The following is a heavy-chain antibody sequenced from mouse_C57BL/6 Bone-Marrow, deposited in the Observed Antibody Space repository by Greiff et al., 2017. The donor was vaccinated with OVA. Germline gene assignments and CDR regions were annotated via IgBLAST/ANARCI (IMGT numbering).Heavy chain of an antibody. CDR2: INPSDSDT. CDR1: GYTFTSYW. J-gene: IGHJ2*01. Sequence: VQLQQPGAGLVRPGSSVKLSCKASGYTFTSYWMHWVRQSPIQGLEWIGNINPSDSDTYYQHKFKGQATLTVDKSYSTAYMQLSSLRSEDSAASDCASSGYYYDSCHYFDYWGQGTTLTVSS. V-gene: IGHV1-52*01. D-gene: IGHD1-1*01. CDR3: ASSGYYYDSCHYFDY.